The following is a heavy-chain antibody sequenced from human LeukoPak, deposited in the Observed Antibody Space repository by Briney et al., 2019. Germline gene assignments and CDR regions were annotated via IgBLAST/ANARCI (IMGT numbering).Heavy chain of an antibody. D-gene: IGHD1-26*01. V-gene: IGHV3-23*01. Sequence: PGGSLRLSCAASGFTFSSYAMSWVRQAPGKGVEWVSAISGSGGSTYYADSVKGRFTISRDNSKNTLYLQMSSLRAEDTAVYYCAKDRGGSYPTGAFDIWGQGTMVTVSS. J-gene: IGHJ3*02. CDR2: ISGSGGST. CDR3: AKDRGGSYPTGAFDI. CDR1: GFTFSSYA.